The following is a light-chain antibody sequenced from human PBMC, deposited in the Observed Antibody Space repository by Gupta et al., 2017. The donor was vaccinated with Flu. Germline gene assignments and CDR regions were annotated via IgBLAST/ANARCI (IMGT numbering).Light chain of an antibody. J-gene: IGLJ1*01. V-gene: IGLV1-44*01. CDR1: SSNIGSNT. Sequence: QSVLTQPPSAAETPGQRVTISCSGSSSNIGSNTVNWYQQLPGTAPKVLIYTNNQRPSGVPDRFSGSKSVTSASLAISGLQSEDEADYYCAAWDDSLNGYVFGTGTKVTVL. CDR3: AAWDDSLNGYV. CDR2: TNN.